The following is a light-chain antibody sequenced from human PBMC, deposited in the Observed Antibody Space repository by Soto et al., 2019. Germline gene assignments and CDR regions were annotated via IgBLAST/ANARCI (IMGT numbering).Light chain of an antibody. CDR1: QSVGSY. CDR2: DAS. V-gene: IGKV3-11*01. J-gene: IGKJ2*01. CDR3: QQRSNWPRGT. Sequence: EIVLTQSPATLYLSPGERATLSCRASQSVGSYLGWYQHKPGQAPRLLIYDASNRAPGIPARFSGSGSGTDFTLTISSLEPEDVAVYYCQQRSNWPRGTFGQGTKREI.